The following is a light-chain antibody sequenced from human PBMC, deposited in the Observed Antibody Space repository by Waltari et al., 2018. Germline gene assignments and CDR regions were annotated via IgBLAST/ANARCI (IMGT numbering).Light chain of an antibody. CDR3: HSRDASGVGGS. V-gene: IGLV3-19*01. Sequence: SSELTQDPTVSVALGQTVSITCQGDSLRKYYASWYRQRPGQAPILVIYGDNNRPSGIPDRFSTSTSGDTASLTITETQAEDEASYYCHSRDASGVGGSFGGGTKLTVL. J-gene: IGLJ2*01. CDR2: GDN. CDR1: SLRKYY.